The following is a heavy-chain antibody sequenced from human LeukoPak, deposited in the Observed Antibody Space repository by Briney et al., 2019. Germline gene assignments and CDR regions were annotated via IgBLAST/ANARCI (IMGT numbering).Heavy chain of an antibody. CDR3: ARSGLFGRTGTWLYFDY. CDR1: GFTFSSYS. J-gene: IGHJ4*02. Sequence: GGGLRLSCAASGFTFSSYSMNWVRQAPGKGLEWVSSIYSSSSFIYYADSVKCRLTISRDNAKNSLYLQMNSLRAEDTAVYYCARSGLFGRTGTWLYFDYWGQGTLVTVSS. CDR2: IYSSSSFI. D-gene: IGHD1-1*01. V-gene: IGHV3-21*01.